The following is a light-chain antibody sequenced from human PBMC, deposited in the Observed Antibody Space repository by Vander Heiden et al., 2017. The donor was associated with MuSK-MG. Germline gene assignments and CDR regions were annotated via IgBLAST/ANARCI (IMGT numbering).Light chain of an antibody. V-gene: IGKV1-5*03. Sequence: DIQMTQSPSTLSASVGDRVTITCRASQSISSWLAWYQQKPGKAPKLLIYKASSLESGVPSRFSGSGSGTEFTLTISSLQPDDFATYYCQQYNSYWMFGQGTKVEIK. J-gene: IGKJ1*01. CDR3: QQYNSYWM. CDR1: QSISSW. CDR2: KAS.